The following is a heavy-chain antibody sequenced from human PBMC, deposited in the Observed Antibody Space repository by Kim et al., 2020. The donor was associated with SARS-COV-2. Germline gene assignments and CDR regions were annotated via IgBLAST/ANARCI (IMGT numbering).Heavy chain of an antibody. V-gene: IGHV3-13*01. CDR1: GFTFSSYD. D-gene: IGHD4-17*01. CDR3: ARWEGDYGGGFDY. J-gene: IGHJ4*02. Sequence: GGSLRLSCAASGFTFSSYDMHWVRQATGKGLEWVSAIGTAGDTYYPGSVKGRFTISRENAKNSLYLQMNSLRAGDTAVYYCARWEGDYGGGFDYWGQGTLVTVSS. CDR2: IGTAGDT.